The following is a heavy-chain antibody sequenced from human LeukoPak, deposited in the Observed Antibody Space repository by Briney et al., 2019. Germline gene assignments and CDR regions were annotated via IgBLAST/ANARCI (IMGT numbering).Heavy chain of an antibody. V-gene: IGHV1-8*01. CDR2: MKPNSGNT. D-gene: IGHD3-10*01. CDR1: GYTFTRYD. J-gene: IGHJ4*02. CDR3: TTIRGDY. Sequence: GASVKVSCKASGYTFTRYDINWVRQAAGQGLEWMGYMKPNSGNTGYAQKFQGRVTMTRNTSISTAYMELNSLRSEDTAIYYCTTIRGDYWGQGTPVTVSS.